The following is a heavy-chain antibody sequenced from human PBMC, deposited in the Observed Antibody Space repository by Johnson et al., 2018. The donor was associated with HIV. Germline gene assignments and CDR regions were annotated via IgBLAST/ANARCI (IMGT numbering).Heavy chain of an antibody. CDR2: ISVSGGST. V-gene: IGHV3-23*04. D-gene: IGHD3-10*01. CDR3: ARGVDGAFDI. CDR1: GFTFDDYA. J-gene: IGHJ3*02. Sequence: VQLVESGGGVVQPGGSLRLSCAASGFTFDDYAMHWVRQAPGKGLEWVSTISVSGGSTYYADSVKGRFTISRDNSKNTLYLQMNSLRAEDTAVYYCARGVDGAFDIWGQGTMVTVSS.